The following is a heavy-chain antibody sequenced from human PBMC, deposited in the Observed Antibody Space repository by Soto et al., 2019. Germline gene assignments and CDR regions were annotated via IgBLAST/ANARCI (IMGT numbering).Heavy chain of an antibody. CDR2: ISGSGGST. D-gene: IGHD3-22*01. V-gene: IGHV3-23*01. CDR1: GFTFSSYA. CDR3: AKGSYYYDSSGYYFGNYFDY. J-gene: IGHJ4*02. Sequence: GGSLRLSCAASGFTFSSYAMSWVRQAPGKGLEWVSAISGSGGSTYYADSVKGRFTISRDNSKNTLYLQMNSLRAEDTAVYYCAKGSYYYDSSGYYFGNYFDYWGQGTLVTVSS.